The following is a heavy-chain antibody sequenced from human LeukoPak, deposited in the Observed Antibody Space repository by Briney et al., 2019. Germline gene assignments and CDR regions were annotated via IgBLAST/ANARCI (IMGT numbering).Heavy chain of an antibody. D-gene: IGHD6-19*01. J-gene: IGHJ4*02. Sequence: TGGSLRLSCAASGFTFSNAWMSWVRQAPGKGLEWVGRIKSKTDGGTTDYAAPVKGRFTISRDDSKNTLYLQMNSLKTEDTAVYYCTTDRGGWYYFDYWGQGTLVTVSS. CDR2: IKSKTDGGTT. CDR1: GFTFSNAW. V-gene: IGHV3-15*01. CDR3: TTDRGGWYYFDY.